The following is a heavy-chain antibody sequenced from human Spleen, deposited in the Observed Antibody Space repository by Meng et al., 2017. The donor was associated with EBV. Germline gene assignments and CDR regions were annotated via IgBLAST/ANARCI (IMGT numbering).Heavy chain of an antibody. J-gene: IGHJ2*01. CDR3: ATAGTGVTGDRWHFDH. CDR1: GWSFNGYY. Sequence: QVQLKQWGAGVLKTSETLSLTCAVYGWSFNGYYWSWVRQSPAKGLEWIGEVNHGASTNYNPSLKSRVTISLDKSKNQFSLKLTSLTAADTAVYYCATAGTGVTGDRWHFDHWGRGTLVTVSS. D-gene: IGHD7-27*01. CDR2: VNHGAST. V-gene: IGHV4-34*02.